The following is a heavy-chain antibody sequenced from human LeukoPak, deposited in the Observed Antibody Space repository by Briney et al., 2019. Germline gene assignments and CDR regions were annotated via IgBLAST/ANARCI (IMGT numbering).Heavy chain of an antibody. CDR3: VKDRAANLYGSGAFEY. CDR2: IDWNSGAI. V-gene: IGHV3-9*01. D-gene: IGHD3-10*01. J-gene: IGHJ4*02. CDR1: GFTFDNYG. Sequence: GGSLRLSCAASGFTFDNYGIHWVRQAPGKGLEWVSGIDWNSGAIGYADSVKGRFTISRDNAKNSLYLQMNSLRAEDTALYYCVKDRAANLYGSGAFEYWGQGTLVTVSS.